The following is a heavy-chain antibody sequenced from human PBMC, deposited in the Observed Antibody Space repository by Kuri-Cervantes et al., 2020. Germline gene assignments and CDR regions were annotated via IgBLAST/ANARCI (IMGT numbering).Heavy chain of an antibody. J-gene: IGHJ5*02. Sequence: SQTLSLTCAISGDSVSSNSAASNWIRQSPSRGLEWMGRTYYRSKWYNDYAVSVKSRITINPDTSKNQFCLQLNSVTPEDTAVYYCGRAGGSGWYGNYFDPWGQGTLVTVSS. CDR3: GRAGGSGWYGNYFDP. V-gene: IGHV6-1*01. CDR2: TYYRSKWYN. D-gene: IGHD6-19*01. CDR1: GDSVSSNSAA.